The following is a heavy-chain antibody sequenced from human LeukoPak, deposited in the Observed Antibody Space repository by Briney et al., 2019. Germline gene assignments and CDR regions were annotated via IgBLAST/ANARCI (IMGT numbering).Heavy chain of an antibody. CDR2: ISGSGGST. D-gene: IGHD3-22*01. V-gene: IGHV3-23*01. Sequence: GGSLRLSCAASGFTSSSYAMSWVRQAPGKGLEWVSAISGSGGSTYYADSVKGRFTISRDNSKNTLYLQMNSLRAEDTAVYYCAKRGGIGYYDSSGYDLYWGQGTLVTVSS. CDR3: AKRGGIGYYDSSGYDLY. CDR1: GFTSSSYA. J-gene: IGHJ4*02.